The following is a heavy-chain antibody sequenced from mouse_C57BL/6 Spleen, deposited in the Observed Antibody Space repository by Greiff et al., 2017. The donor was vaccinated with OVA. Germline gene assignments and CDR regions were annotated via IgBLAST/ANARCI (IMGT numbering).Heavy chain of an antibody. CDR1: GYSITSGYY. Sequence: EVQLVESGPGLVKPSQSLSLTCSVTGYSITSGYYWNWIRQFPGNKLEWLGYISYDGSNNYNPSLKNRISITRDTSKNQFFLKLNSVTTEDTATYYCARTLITTVVVDYWGQGTTLTVSS. J-gene: IGHJ2*01. V-gene: IGHV3-6*01. D-gene: IGHD1-1*01. CDR3: ARTLITTVVVDY. CDR2: ISYDGSN.